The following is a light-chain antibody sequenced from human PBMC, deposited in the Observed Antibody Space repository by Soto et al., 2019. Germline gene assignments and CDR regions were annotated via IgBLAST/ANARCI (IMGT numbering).Light chain of an antibody. V-gene: IGKV1-27*01. Sequence: DIQMTQSPTSLSASVGDRVTITCRASQDIRNFVAWYQQKPGKAPKLLIYAASTLQSGVPSRFSGSGSGTDCTLTINCLQPEDVATYSCQKYSSVPVFGPGTKVEIK. J-gene: IGKJ3*01. CDR2: AAS. CDR1: QDIRNF. CDR3: QKYSSVPV.